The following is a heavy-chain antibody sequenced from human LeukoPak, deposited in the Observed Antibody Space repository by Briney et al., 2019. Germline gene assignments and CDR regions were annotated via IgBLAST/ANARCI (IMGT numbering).Heavy chain of an antibody. CDR3: ARDYCGTTSGCYYYYGMDV. CDR2: IWYDGSNK. Sequence: GGSLRLSCAASGFTFSSYGMHWVRQAPGKGLEWVAVIWYDGSNKYYADSVKGRFTISRDNSKNTLYLQMNSLRAEDTAVYYCARDYCGTTSGCYYYYGMDVWDQGTTVTVSS. V-gene: IGHV3-33*01. J-gene: IGHJ6*02. CDR1: GFTFSSYG. D-gene: IGHD1-1*01.